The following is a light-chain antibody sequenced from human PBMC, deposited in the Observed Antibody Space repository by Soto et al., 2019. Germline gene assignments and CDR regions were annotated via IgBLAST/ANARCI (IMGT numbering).Light chain of an antibody. V-gene: IGLV1-44*01. CDR3: AAWDDSLNGYV. CDR2: SNN. J-gene: IGLJ1*01. Sequence: QSLLTQPPSASGTPGQRVTISCSGSSSNIGSHTVNWYQQLPGTAPKLLIYSNNQRPSGVPDRFSGSKSGTSASLAISGLQSEDEADYYCAAWDDSLNGYVFGTGTKLTVL. CDR1: SSNIGSHT.